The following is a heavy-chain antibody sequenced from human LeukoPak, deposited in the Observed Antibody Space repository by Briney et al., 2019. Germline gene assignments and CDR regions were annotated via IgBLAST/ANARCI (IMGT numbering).Heavy chain of an antibody. CDR2: IPYDGSNK. D-gene: IGHD2-15*01. CDR3: ARVGLGYCSGGSCYSRYFQH. Sequence: GGSLRLSCAASGFTFSNYGMHWVRQAPGKGLEWVAFIPYDGSNKYYADSVKGRFTISRDNSKNTLYLQMNSLRAEDTAMYYCARVGLGYCSGGSCYSRYFQHWGQGTLVTVSS. V-gene: IGHV3-30*02. J-gene: IGHJ1*01. CDR1: GFTFSNYG.